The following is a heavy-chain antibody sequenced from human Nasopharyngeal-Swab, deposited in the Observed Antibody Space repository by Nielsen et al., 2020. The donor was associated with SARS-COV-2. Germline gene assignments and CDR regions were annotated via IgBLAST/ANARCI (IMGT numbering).Heavy chain of an antibody. CDR3: ATIYHFHSGGFSFQY. J-gene: IGHJ4*02. CDR1: GGTFNNYG. D-gene: IGHD3-22*01. CDR2: VIPILATA. Sequence: SVKVSCKASGGTFNNYGISWVRQAPGQGLEWVGRVIPILATANYAQKFQDRVTITADKATNTAYMEFSSLRSEDTAIYYCATIYHFHSGGFSFQYWGQGTLVTVSS. V-gene: IGHV1-69*04.